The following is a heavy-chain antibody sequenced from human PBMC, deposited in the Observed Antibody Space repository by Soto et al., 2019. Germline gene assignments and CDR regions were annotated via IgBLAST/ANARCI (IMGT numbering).Heavy chain of an antibody. CDR3: ARDLWAIYCSSTSCYPWFDP. V-gene: IGHV1-18*01. J-gene: IGHJ5*02. Sequence: SVNVSCKASGYTFTSYGISWVRQAPGQGLEWMGWISAYNGNTNYAQKLQGRVTMTTDTSTSTAYMELRSLRSDDTAVYYCARDLWAIYCSSTSCYPWFDPWGQGTLVTVSS. D-gene: IGHD2-2*01. CDR2: ISAYNGNT. CDR1: GYTFTSYG.